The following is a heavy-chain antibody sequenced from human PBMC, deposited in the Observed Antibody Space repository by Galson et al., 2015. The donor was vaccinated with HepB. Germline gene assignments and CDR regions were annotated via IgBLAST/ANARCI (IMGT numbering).Heavy chain of an antibody. CDR3: ATEERGDILVLDAFDI. D-gene: IGHD2-15*01. CDR2: IKHDGSEK. J-gene: IGHJ3*02. Sequence: SLRLSCAASGFTFSSYWMSWVRQAPGKGLEWVANIKHDGSEKYYVDSVKGRFTISRDNAKNSLYLQMNSLRAEDTAVYYCATEERGDILVLDAFDIWGQGTMVTVSS. CDR1: GFTFSSYW. V-gene: IGHV3-7*03.